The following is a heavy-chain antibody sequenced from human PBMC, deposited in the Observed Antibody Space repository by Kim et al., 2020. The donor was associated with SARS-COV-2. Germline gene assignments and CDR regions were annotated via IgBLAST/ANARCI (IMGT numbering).Heavy chain of an antibody. D-gene: IGHD6-19*01. CDR3: ARGVAVAGTIDY. CDR1: GDSVSSNSAA. V-gene: IGHV6-1*01. J-gene: IGHJ4*02. Sequence: SQTLSLTCAISGDSVSSNSAAWKWIRQSPSRGLEWLGRTYYRSKWYNDYAVSVKSRITINPDTSKNQFSLQLNSVTPEDTAVNSCARGVAVAGTIDYWGQVTLVTVPS. CDR2: TYYRSKWYN.